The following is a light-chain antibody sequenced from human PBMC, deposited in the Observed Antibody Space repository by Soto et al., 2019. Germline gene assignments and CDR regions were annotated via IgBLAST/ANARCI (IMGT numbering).Light chain of an antibody. CDR2: AST. J-gene: IGKJ1*01. V-gene: IGKV1-6*01. Sequence: ATQMTQSPSSLSASVGDRITITCRASRGVVSDLGWYQQKPGNAPTLLIYASTNLQSVVPSIFRGSRSGTEFTLTVSSLQPEDFATYYYLQDHDDSWTFGQGTKVDIK. CDR1: RGVVSD. CDR3: LQDHDDSWT.